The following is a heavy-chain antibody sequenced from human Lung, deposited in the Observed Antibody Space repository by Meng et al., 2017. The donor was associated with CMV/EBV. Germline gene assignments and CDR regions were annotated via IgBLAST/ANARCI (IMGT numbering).Heavy chain of an antibody. CDR3: ARVRGYYGGNPPWAGSYYYYGMDV. J-gene: IGHJ6*02. Sequence: MHWVRQAPGQGLEGMGIINPSGGSTSYAQKFQGRVTMTRDTSTSTVYMELSSLRSEDTAVYYCARVRGYYGGNPPWAGSYYYYGMDVWGQGTTVTVSS. V-gene: IGHV1-46*01. CDR2: INPSGGST. D-gene: IGHD4-23*01.